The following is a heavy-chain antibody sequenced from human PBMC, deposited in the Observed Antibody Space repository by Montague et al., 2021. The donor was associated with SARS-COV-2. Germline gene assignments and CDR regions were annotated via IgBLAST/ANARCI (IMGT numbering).Heavy chain of an antibody. D-gene: IGHD3-3*01. V-gene: IGHV4-34*01. CDR1: GGSLRGYY. Sequence: SETLSLTCAVYGGSLRGYYWAWIRQTPAKGLEWIVEINHSGRTNYNPSLKSRLTTSVDTSKKQFSLKLTSMTAADTAVYYCARGADYDFWSGFLRYKWFDPWGLGTPVTVSS. J-gene: IGHJ5*02. CDR2: INHSGRT. CDR3: ARGADYDFWSGFLRYKWFDP.